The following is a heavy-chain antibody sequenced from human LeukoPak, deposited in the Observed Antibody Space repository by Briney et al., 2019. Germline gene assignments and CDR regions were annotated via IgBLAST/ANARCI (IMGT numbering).Heavy chain of an antibody. J-gene: IGHJ4*02. D-gene: IGHD1/OR15-1a*01. Sequence: SETLSLTCTASGGSITNYYWSWIRQPPGKGLEWIGYVYYNGITNYNPSLKSRVSISLDTSKNQFSLRLNSVTAAETAVYYCVSQLGGTTFHWGQGTLVTVSS. CDR2: VYYNGIT. V-gene: IGHV4-59*01. CDR1: GGSITNYY. CDR3: VSQLGGTTFH.